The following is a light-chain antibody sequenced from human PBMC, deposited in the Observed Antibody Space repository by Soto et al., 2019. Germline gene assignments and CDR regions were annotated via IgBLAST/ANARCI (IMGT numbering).Light chain of an antibody. Sequence: EIVLTQSPDTLSLSPGERATLSCRASQSVSSSYLAWYQQTPGQAPRLLIYGTSNRATGIPDRFSGSGSGTDFILTISRVEPGDVAMYFCQQYGSLPETFGQGTKVDIK. CDR2: GTS. CDR3: QQYGSLPET. J-gene: IGKJ1*01. V-gene: IGKV3-20*01. CDR1: QSVSSSY.